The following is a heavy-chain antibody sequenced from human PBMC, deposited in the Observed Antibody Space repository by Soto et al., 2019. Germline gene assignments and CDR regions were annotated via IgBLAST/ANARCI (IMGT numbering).Heavy chain of an antibody. CDR2: IIPIFGTA. V-gene: IGHV1-69*06. CDR3: SRARDWGTGTPPFSDS. J-gene: IGHJ5*01. Sequence: QVQLVQSGAEVKKPGSSVKVSCKASGGTFSSYAISWVRQAPGQGLEWMGGIIPIFGTANYAQKFQGRVTITADKSTSTAYMELSSLRSDDTAVYCCSRARDWGTGTPPFSDSWCHGTLLTV. CDR1: GGTFSSYA. D-gene: IGHD1-7*01.